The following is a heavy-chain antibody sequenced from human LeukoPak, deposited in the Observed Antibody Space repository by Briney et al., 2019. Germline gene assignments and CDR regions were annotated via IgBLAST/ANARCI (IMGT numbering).Heavy chain of an antibody. D-gene: IGHD3-22*01. CDR3: ARQQDSSGYCDY. CDR1: GGSISSYY. V-gene: IGHV4-59*08. J-gene: IGHJ4*02. CDR2: IYYSGST. Sequence: NPSETLSLTCTVSGGSISSYYWSWIRQPPGKGLEWIGYIYYSGSTNYNPSLRSRVTISVDTSKNQFSLKLSSVTAADTAVYYCARQQDSSGYCDYWGQGTLVTVSS.